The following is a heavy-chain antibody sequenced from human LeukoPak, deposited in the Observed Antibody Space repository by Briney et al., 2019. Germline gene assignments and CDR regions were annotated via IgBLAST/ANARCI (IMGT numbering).Heavy chain of an antibody. CDR3: AKENYYDSSGYHLGDY. CDR1: GFTFSSYA. J-gene: IGHJ4*02. CDR2: ISGSGGST. V-gene: IGHV3-23*01. Sequence: PGGSLRLSCAASGFTFSSYAMSWVRQAPGKGREGVSAISGSGGSTYYADSVKGRFTISRDNSKNTLYLQMNSLRAEDTAVYYCAKENYYDSSGYHLGDYWGQGTLVTVSS. D-gene: IGHD3-22*01.